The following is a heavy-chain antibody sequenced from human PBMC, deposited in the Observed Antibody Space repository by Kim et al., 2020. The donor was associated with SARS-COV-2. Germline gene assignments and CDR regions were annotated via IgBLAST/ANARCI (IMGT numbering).Heavy chain of an antibody. CDR3: ARDPRTYYDYVWGSYRYDSEYVQR. CDR2: ISSSGSTI. D-gene: IGHD3-16*02. V-gene: IGHV3-11*01. Sequence: GGSLRLSCAASGFTFSDYYMSWIRQAPGKGLEWVSYISSSGSTIYYADSVKGRFTISRDNAKNSLYLQMNSLRAEDTAVYYCARDPRTYYDYVWGSYRYDSEYVQRWGQGTLVTVSS. CDR1: GFTFSDYY. J-gene: IGHJ1*01.